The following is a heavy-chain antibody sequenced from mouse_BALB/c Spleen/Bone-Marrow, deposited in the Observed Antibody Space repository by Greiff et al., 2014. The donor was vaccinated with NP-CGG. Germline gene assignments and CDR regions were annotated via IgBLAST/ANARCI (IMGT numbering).Heavy chain of an antibody. CDR3: ARLFGTRDFDY. Sequence: VQLQRSGAELVRPGALVKLSCKASGFNIKDYFMHWVKQRPEQGLEWIGWIDPEIGNTLYDPKFQGKASITADTSSNTAYLQLSSLTSEDTAVYYCARLFGTRDFDYWGQGTTLTVSS. D-gene: IGHD4-1*01. CDR2: IDPEIGNT. J-gene: IGHJ2*01. V-gene: IGHV14-1*02. CDR1: GFNIKDYF.